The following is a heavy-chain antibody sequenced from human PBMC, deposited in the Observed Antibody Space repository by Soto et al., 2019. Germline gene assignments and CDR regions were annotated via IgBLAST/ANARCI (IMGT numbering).Heavy chain of an antibody. V-gene: IGHV1-69*13. J-gene: IGHJ6*02. CDR2: IIPIPGTA. D-gene: IGHD2-2*01. CDR3: ARSQGSSTSLEIYYYYYYGMDV. CDR1: GGTFGSYA. Sequence: SVKVSCKASGGTFGSYAISWVRQAPGQGLEWMGGIIPIPGTANYAQKFQGRVTIAADESTSTAYMELSSLRSEDTAVYYCARSQGSSTSLEIYYYYYYGMDVWGQGTTVTGSS.